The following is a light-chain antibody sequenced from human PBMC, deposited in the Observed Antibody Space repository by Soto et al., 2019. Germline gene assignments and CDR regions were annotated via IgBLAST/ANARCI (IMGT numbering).Light chain of an antibody. CDR2: GAS. J-gene: IGKJ2*01. Sequence: EIVLTQSPGTLSLSPGARATLSCRASQSISSTYLAWYQQKPGQAPMLLIYGASSRATGIPGRFSGSGSGTDFTLTISRLEPVDFAVYYCQQYGSSPPYTFGQGTKLEIK. CDR1: QSISSTY. CDR3: QQYGSSPPYT. V-gene: IGKV3-20*01.